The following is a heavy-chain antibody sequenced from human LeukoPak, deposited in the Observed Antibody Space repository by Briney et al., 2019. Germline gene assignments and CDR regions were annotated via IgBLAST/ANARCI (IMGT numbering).Heavy chain of an antibody. CDR2: IWYDGSNK. CDR1: GFTFSSYA. D-gene: IGHD6-6*01. J-gene: IGHJ4*02. Sequence: GGSLRLSCAASGFTFSSYAMHWVRQAPGKGLEWVAVIWYDGSNKYYADSVKGRFAISRDNSKNTLYLQMTSLRAEDTARYYCAKHPRLVRYFDSWGQGTLVTVSS. V-gene: IGHV3-33*06. CDR3: AKHPRLVRYFDS.